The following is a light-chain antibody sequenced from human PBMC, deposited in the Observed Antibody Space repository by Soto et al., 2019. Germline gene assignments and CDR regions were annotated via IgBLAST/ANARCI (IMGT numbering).Light chain of an antibody. V-gene: IGKV3-11*01. J-gene: IGKJ4*01. CDR3: QQHSNWQIT. CDR1: QSVSSY. CDR2: DAS. Sequence: EIVLTQSPVTLSLSPGERATLSCRASQSVSSYLVWYQQKPGQAPRLLIYDASNRATGIPARFSGSGSGTAFTLTISSLQPEDFAIYYCQQHSNWQITFGGGT.